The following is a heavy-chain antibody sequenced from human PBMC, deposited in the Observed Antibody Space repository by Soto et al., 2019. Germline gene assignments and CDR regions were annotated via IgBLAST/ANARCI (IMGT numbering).Heavy chain of an antibody. CDR3: ARAGAYSSSSDWFDP. CDR2: IDPSDSYT. CDR1: GYSFTSYW. Sequence: GESLKISCKGSGYSFTSYWISWVRQMPGKGLEWMGRIDPSDSYTNYSPSFQGHVTISADKSISTAYLQWSSLKASDTAMYYCARAGAYSSSSDWFDPWGQGTLVPVSS. V-gene: IGHV5-10-1*01. D-gene: IGHD6-13*01. J-gene: IGHJ5*02.